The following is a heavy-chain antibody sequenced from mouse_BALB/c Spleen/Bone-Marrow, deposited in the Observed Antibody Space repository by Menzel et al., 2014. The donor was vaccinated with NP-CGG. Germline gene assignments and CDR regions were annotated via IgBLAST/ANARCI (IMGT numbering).Heavy chain of an antibody. D-gene: IGHD6-1*01. J-gene: IGHJ3*01. Sequence: VQLQQSGPELMKPGASVKISCKASGYSFTSYYMHWVKQSHGKSLEWIGYIDPFNGGTSYNQKFKGKATLTADKSSSTAYMHLSSLTSEDSAGYYCAIALSNDGFAYCGQGTLVTVSA. CDR3: AIALSNDGFAY. V-gene: IGHV1S135*01. CDR1: GYSFTSYY. CDR2: IDPFNGGT.